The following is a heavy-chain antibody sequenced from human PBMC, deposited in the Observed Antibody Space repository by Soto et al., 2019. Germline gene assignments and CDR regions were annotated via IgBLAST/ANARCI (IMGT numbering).Heavy chain of an antibody. CDR2: INSDGSST. J-gene: IGHJ5*02. Sequence: GGSLRLSCAASGFTFSSYWMHWVRQAPGKGLVWVSRINSDGSSTSYADSVKGRFTISRDNAKNTLYLQMNSLRAEDTAVYYCARDTGWIAAAGWFDPWGQGTLVTVSS. CDR3: ARDTGWIAAAGWFDP. D-gene: IGHD6-13*01. CDR1: GFTFSSYW. V-gene: IGHV3-74*01.